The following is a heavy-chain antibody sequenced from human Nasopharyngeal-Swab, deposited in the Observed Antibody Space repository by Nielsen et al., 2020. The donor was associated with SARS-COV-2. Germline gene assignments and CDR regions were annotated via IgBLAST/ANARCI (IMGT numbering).Heavy chain of an antibody. Sequence: GGSLRLSCAASGFTFDDYAMHWVRQAPGKGLEWVSGISWNSGSIVYADSVKGRFTISRDNVKNSLYLQMNSLRAEDTALYYCAKTDISGYDAFDIWGQGTMVTVSS. D-gene: IGHD3-22*01. CDR2: ISWNSGSI. V-gene: IGHV3-9*01. CDR3: AKTDISGYDAFDI. CDR1: GFTFDDYA. J-gene: IGHJ3*02.